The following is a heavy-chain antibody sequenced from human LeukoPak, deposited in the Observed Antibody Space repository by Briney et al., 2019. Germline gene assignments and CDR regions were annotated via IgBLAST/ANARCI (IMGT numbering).Heavy chain of an antibody. CDR1: GFKFSGYW. V-gene: IGHV3-74*01. Sequence: GGSLRLSCAASGFKFSGYWMHWVRQAPGKGLVWVSRINSDGSTTNYADSVKGRFTTSRDNAKNTLYLQMNSLRAEDTAVYYCARRDWGTLNTFDIWGQGTMVTVSS. J-gene: IGHJ3*02. D-gene: IGHD3-16*01. CDR2: INSDGSTT. CDR3: ARRDWGTLNTFDI.